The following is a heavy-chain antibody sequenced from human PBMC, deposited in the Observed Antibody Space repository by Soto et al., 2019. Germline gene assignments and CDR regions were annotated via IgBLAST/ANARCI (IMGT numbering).Heavy chain of an antibody. J-gene: IGHJ4*02. Sequence: QVQLQESGPGLVKPSETLSLTCTVSGGSINSYYWSWIRQPPGKGLEWIGYIYYSGSTNYNPSLKMRAPKSVDTSKDQFSLRLSSVTAADTALYYCARHRYSYGSYYFDYWGQGTLVTVSS. CDR1: GGSINSYY. CDR2: IYYSGST. V-gene: IGHV4-59*08. D-gene: IGHD5-18*01. CDR3: ARHRYSYGSYYFDY.